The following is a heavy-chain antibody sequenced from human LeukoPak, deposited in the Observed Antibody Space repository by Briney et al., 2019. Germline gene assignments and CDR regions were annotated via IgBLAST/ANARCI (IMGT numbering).Heavy chain of an antibody. CDR3: ARRGFGIAAAGTYFDY. V-gene: IGHV4-59*01. CDR1: GGSISSYY. Sequence: SETLSLTCTVSGGSISSYYWSWIRQPPGKGLERIGYIYYSGSTNYNPSLKSRVTISVDTSKNQFSLKLSSVTAADTAVYYCARRGFGIAAAGTYFDYWGQGSLVAVSS. D-gene: IGHD6-13*01. CDR2: IYYSGST. J-gene: IGHJ4*02.